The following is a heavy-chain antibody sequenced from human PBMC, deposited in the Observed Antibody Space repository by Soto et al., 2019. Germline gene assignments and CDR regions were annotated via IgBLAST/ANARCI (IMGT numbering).Heavy chain of an antibody. CDR2: IYYRGNT. Sequence: SETLSLTCSVSGDSINSDNYYWGWIRQPPGKGLEWIGSIYYRGNTYYDPSLKTRVTISLDKSKSQFSLKLNSVTAADSAVYFCARLEGLATISYYFDYWGQGTLVTVSS. CDR1: GDSINSDNYY. CDR3: ARLEGLATISYYFDY. D-gene: IGHD3-9*01. V-gene: IGHV4-39*01. J-gene: IGHJ4*02.